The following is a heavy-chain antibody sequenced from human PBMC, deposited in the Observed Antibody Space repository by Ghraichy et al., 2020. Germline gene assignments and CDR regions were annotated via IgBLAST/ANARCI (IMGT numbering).Heavy chain of an antibody. J-gene: IGHJ4*02. CDR3: ARGTYDDLTDPFAPHFDS. D-gene: IGHD3-9*01. Sequence: SGPTLVKPTQTLTLTCTFSGFSLTTSGLCVTWIRQPPGKALQWLALIDGDDDKYYSTSLETRLTISKDTSQKQVVLTLTNVDPVDTAMYYCARGTYDDLTDPFAPHFDSWGQGTLVTVSS. CDR1: GFSLTTSGLC. V-gene: IGHV2-70*01. CDR2: IDGDDDK.